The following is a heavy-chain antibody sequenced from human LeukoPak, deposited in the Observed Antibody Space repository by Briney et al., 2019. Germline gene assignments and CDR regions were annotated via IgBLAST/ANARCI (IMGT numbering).Heavy chain of an antibody. D-gene: IGHD2-15*01. CDR1: GGTFIIYA. CDR2: IIPILGIA. Sequence: SVKVSCKASGGTFIIYAISWVRQAPGQGLEWMGRIIPILGIANYAQKFQGRVTITADKSTSTAYMELSSLRSEDTAVYYCARRGDCSGGSCYSAQYFDYWGQGTLVTVSS. CDR3: ARRGDCSGGSCYSAQYFDY. J-gene: IGHJ4*02. V-gene: IGHV1-69*04.